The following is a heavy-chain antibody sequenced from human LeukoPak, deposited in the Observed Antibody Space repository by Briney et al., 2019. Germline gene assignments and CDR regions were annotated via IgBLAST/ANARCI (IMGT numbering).Heavy chain of an antibody. CDR1: GFSFRNSW. CDR2: IKQDGSEK. Sequence: GESLRLSCAASGFSFRNSWMAWVRQAPGKGLEWVANIKQDGSEKYYVDSVKGRFTISRDNAKNSLYLQMNSLRAEDTAVYYCARDYIWGQGTMVTVSS. J-gene: IGHJ3*02. CDR3: ARDYI. V-gene: IGHV3-7*01.